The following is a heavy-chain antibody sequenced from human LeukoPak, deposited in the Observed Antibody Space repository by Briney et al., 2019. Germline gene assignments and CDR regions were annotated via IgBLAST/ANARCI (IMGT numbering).Heavy chain of an antibody. Sequence: GESLSLSCAASGFTFSSYAMSWVRQAPGKGLEWVSGISTSGGSSSYADSVKGRFTISRDNSKNTLYLQMNSLRAEDTAVYYCAKDLTYDFWSGLFVYWGQGTLVTVSS. V-gene: IGHV3-23*01. D-gene: IGHD3-3*01. CDR3: AKDLTYDFWSGLFVY. CDR2: ISTSGGSS. J-gene: IGHJ4*02. CDR1: GFTFSSYA.